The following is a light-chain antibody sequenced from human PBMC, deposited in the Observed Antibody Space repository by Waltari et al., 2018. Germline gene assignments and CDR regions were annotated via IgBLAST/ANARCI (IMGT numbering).Light chain of an antibody. J-gene: IGKJ1*01. CDR2: GAS. Sequence: EIVFTQSPCTLSLSPGQRATLSCRASQSVSSSYLARYQQKPGQVPRLLIYGASSRATGIPDRFSGSGSGTDFTLTISRLEPEDFAVYYCQQYGSSSWTFGQGTKVEIK. CDR1: QSVSSSY. CDR3: QQYGSSSWT. V-gene: IGKV3-20*01.